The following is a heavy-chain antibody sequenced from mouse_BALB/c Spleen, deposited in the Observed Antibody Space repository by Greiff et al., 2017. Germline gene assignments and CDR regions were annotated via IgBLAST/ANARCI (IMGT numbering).Heavy chain of an antibody. V-gene: IGHV6-6*02. Sequence: EVKLMESGGGLVQPGGSMKLSCVASGFTFSNYWMNWVRQSPEKGLEWVAEIRLKSNNYATHYAESVKGRFTISRDDSKSSVYLQMNNLRAEDTGIYYCTPLYDDYWGQGTSVTVSS. D-gene: IGHD2-3*01. CDR1: GFTFSNYW. CDR2: IRLKSNNYAT. J-gene: IGHJ4*01. CDR3: TPLYDDY.